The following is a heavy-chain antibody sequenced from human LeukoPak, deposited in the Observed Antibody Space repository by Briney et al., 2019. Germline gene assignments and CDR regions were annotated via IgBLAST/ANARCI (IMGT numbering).Heavy chain of an antibody. J-gene: IGHJ4*02. CDR2: ISSGSDHI. Sequence: NPGGSLRLSCVASGFTFSSYSMNWVRQAPGKGLEWVSSISSGSDHIYYADSVRGRFTISRDNAKNSLYLQMDSLRAEDAAVFFCARNDYSTSSGYDSWGQGTLVTVSS. CDR1: GFTFSSYS. D-gene: IGHD6-6*01. V-gene: IGHV3-21*01. CDR3: ARNDYSTSSGYDS.